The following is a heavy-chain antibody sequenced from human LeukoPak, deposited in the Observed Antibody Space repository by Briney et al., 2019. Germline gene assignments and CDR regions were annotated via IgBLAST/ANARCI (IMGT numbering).Heavy chain of an antibody. V-gene: IGHV1-46*01. CDR1: GYTFTGHY. CDR3: ARSIGAAGYVY. D-gene: IGHD6-13*01. J-gene: IGHJ4*02. CDR2: INPSGGTT. Sequence: ASGKVSCKASGYTFTGHYMHWVRQAPGQGLEWMGIINPSGGTTIYAQKFQGRATMTRDTSTSTVYMELSSLRSEDTAVYYCARSIGAAGYVYWGQGTLVTVSS.